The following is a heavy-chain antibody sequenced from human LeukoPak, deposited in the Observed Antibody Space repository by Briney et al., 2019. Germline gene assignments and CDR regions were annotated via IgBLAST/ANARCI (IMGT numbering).Heavy chain of an antibody. J-gene: IGHJ4*02. D-gene: IGHD1/OR15-1a*01. V-gene: IGHV3-64*04. CDR2: ITSNGGST. CDR1: GFTFSLYA. CDR3: ARATRPYFDY. Sequence: GGSLRLSCSASGFTFSLYAMHWVRQAPGRGLEYVSAITSNGGSTYYADSVKGRFTISRDNSKTTAYLQMNSLRAEDTAVYYCARATRPYFDYWGQGSLVTVSS.